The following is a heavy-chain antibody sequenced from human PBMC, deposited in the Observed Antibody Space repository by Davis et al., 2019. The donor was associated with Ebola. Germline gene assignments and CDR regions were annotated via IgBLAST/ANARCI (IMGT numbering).Heavy chain of an antibody. CDR2: ISGFNTNT. D-gene: IGHD3-9*01. CDR1: GYTFTSYG. J-gene: IGHJ4*02. CDR3: ARAPNYDVLTGTSSYYFVY. Sequence: ASVKVSCKSSGYTFTSYGLVWVRKAPGLGLEWMGWISGFNTNTNFAQKFQGRVTVSKDTSTNTAYMDLRSLTSDDTAIYYCARAPNYDVLTGTSSYYFVYWGQGTLVTVSS. V-gene: IGHV1-18*04.